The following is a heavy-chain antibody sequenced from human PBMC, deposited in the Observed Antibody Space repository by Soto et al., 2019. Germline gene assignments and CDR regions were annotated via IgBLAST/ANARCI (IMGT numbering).Heavy chain of an antibody. CDR3: ARVSSSGYYYYFDY. CDR1: GGSVSSGSYY. CDR2: IYYSGST. Sequence: SETLSLTCTVSGGSVSSGSYYWSWIRQPPGKGLEWIGYIYYSGSTNYNPSLKSRVTISVDTSKNQFSLKLSSVTAADTAVYYCARVSSSGYYYYFDYWGQGTLVTVSS. J-gene: IGHJ4*02. V-gene: IGHV4-61*01. D-gene: IGHD3-22*01.